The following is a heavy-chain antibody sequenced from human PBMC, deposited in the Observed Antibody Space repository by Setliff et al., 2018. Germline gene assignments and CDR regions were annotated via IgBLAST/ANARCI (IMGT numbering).Heavy chain of an antibody. D-gene: IGHD7-27*01. CDR2: TFYRSKWYY. CDR3: ARDSELGLDALDI. CDR1: GDSVSSNGAA. Sequence: LSLTCALSGDSVSSNGAAWNWIRQSPSGGLEWLGRTFYRSKWYYDYALSVKSRITVNPDTSKNQFSLHLNSVTPEDTAVYYCARDSELGLDALDIWGQGTMVTVSS. J-gene: IGHJ3*02. V-gene: IGHV6-1*01.